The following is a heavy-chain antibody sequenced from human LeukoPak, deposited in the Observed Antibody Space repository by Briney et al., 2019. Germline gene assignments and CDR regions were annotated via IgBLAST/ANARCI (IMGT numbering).Heavy chain of an antibody. D-gene: IGHD2-2*01. CDR3: ARGAAAYWFDP. V-gene: IGHV4-4*07. J-gene: IGHJ5*02. CDR1: GGSISSYY. Sequence: PSETLSLTCTVSGGSISSYYWSWIRQPAGKGLEWIGRIYTSGSTNYNPSLRSRVTISVDKSKNQFSLNVSSVTAADTAVYYCARGAAAYWFDPWGQGTLVTVSS. CDR2: IYTSGST.